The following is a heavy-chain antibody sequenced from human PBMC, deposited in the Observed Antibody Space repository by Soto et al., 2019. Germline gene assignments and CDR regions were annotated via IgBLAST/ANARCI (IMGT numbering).Heavy chain of an antibody. J-gene: IGHJ6*02. CDR3: ARDVVRYSYGSAYYYGMDV. Sequence: SETLSLTCTVSGGSISSYYWSWIRQPPGKGLGWIGYIYYSGSTNYNPSLKSRVTMSVDTPKNQFSLKLSSVTAADTAVYYCARDVVRYSYGSAYYYGMDVWGQGTTVTSP. V-gene: IGHV4-59*01. D-gene: IGHD5-18*01. CDR2: IYYSGST. CDR1: GGSISSYY.